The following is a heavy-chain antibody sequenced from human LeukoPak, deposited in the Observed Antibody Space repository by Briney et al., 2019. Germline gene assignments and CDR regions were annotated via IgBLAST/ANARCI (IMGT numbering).Heavy chain of an antibody. CDR3: ARDLQGRGIDY. J-gene: IGHJ4*02. Sequence: SETLSLTCTVSGDSISSGDYYWSWIRQPAGKELEWIGRISSSGSTNYNPSLKSRVTISVDTSKNQFSLKLSSVTAADTAVYYCARDLQGRGIDYWGQGTLVTVSS. CDR2: ISSSGST. CDR1: GDSISSGDYY. V-gene: IGHV4-61*02.